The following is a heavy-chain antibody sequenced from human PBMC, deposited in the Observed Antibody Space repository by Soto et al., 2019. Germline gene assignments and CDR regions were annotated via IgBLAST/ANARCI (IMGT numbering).Heavy chain of an antibody. Sequence: PGESLKISCKGSGYSFTSYWIGWVRQMPGKGLEWMGIIYPGDSDTRYSPSFQGQVTISADKSISTAYLQWSSLKASDTAMYYFARPRFAGDYYDAFDIWGQGIMVTVSS. CDR1: GYSFTSYW. CDR2: IYPGDSDT. D-gene: IGHD4-17*01. CDR3: ARPRFAGDYYDAFDI. J-gene: IGHJ3*02. V-gene: IGHV5-51*01.